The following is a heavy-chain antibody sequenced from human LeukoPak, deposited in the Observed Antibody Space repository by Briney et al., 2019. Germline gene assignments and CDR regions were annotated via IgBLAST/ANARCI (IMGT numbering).Heavy chain of an antibody. Sequence: SETLSLTCAVYGGSFSGYYWSWIRQPPGKGLEWIGEINHSGSTNYNPSLKSRVTISVDTSKNQFSLKLSSVTAADTAVYYCARRDYYDSSGYWGAFDIWGQGTMVTVSS. V-gene: IGHV4-34*01. CDR2: INHSGST. J-gene: IGHJ3*02. CDR1: GGSFSGYY. CDR3: ARRDYYDSSGYWGAFDI. D-gene: IGHD3-22*01.